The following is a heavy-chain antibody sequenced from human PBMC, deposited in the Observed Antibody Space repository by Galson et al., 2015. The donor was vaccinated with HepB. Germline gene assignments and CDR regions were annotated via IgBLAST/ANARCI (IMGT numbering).Heavy chain of an antibody. V-gene: IGHV3-21*01. Sequence: SLRLSCAASGLTLYRYNMNWVRQAPGKGLEWVASISSGSSYIYYADSVKGRFTISRDNTKNSVSLHMSSLRAEDTAVYCCARDSHCGGYGCYFDYWGQGTLVTVSS. CDR2: ISSGSSYI. J-gene: IGHJ4*02. CDR1: GLTLYRYN. D-gene: IGHD5-12*01. CDR3: ARDSHCGGYGCYFDY.